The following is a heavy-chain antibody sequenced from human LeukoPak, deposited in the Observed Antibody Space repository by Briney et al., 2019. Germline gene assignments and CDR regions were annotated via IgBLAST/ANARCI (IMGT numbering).Heavy chain of an antibody. J-gene: IGHJ3*02. CDR1: GFTVSSNY. CDR3: AAVRGVLAVHI. CDR2: IYSGGST. Sequence: GGSLRLSCAASGFTVSSNYMSWVRQAPGKGLEWVSVIYSGGSTYYAGSVKGRFTISRDNSKNTLYLQMNSLRAEDTAVYYCAAVRGVLAVHIWGQGTMVTVSS. V-gene: IGHV3-53*01. D-gene: IGHD3-10*01.